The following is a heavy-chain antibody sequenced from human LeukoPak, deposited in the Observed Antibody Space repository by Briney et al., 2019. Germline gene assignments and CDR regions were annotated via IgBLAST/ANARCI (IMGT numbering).Heavy chain of an antibody. J-gene: IGHJ5*02. CDR1: GFTFSRYW. D-gene: IGHD1-14*01. V-gene: IGHV3-74*01. CDR3: ASGLTGFA. CDR2: INSDGSTT. Sequence: PGGSLRLSCVASGFTFSRYWMHWVRQAPGKGLVWVSRINSDGSTTIYADSVKGRFTISRDNAKNTLYLQMNSLRAEDTAAYFCASGLTGFAWGQGTLVTVSS.